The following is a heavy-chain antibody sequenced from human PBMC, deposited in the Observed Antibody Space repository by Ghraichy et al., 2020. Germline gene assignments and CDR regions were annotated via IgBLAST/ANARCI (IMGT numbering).Heavy chain of an antibody. D-gene: IGHD2-15*01. CDR2: IYYSGST. V-gene: IGHV4-59*01. J-gene: IGHJ4*02. Sequence: SQTLSLTCTVSGSSISSYYWSWIRQPPGKGLEWIGYIYYSGSTNYNTSLKSRVTISEDTSKNQFSLKLSSVSAADTAVYYCARGVRYCSGGSCYGYFDYWGQGTLVTVSS. CDR3: ARGVRYCSGGSCYGYFDY. CDR1: GSSISSYY.